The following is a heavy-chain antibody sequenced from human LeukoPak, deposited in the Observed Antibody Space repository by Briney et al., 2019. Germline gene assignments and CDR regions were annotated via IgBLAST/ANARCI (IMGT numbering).Heavy chain of an antibody. CDR3: ARGGQLEGGASYYYYYMDV. Sequence: PSETLSLTCTVSGGSISSYYWTRIRQPPGKGLEWIGYIYYSGSTNYNPSLKSRVTISADTSKNQVSLKLRPVTAADTAVYYCARGGQLEGGASYYYYYMDVWGKGTTVTVSS. V-gene: IGHV4-59*01. CDR2: IYYSGST. CDR1: GGSISSYY. J-gene: IGHJ6*03. D-gene: IGHD2-2*01.